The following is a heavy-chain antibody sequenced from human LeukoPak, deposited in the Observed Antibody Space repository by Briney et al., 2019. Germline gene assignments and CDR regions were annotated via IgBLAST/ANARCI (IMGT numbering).Heavy chain of an antibody. J-gene: IGHJ5*02. CDR2: IKSKTDGGTT. D-gene: IGHD2-2*01. CDR1: GFTFSNAW. Sequence: GGSLRLSCAASGFTFSNAWMSWVRQAPGKGLEWVGRIKSKTDGGTTDYAAPMKGRFTISREDSKNTLYLQMNSLKTEDTAVYYCTTDWPIVPAAPYNWFDPWGQGTLVTVSS. CDR3: TTDWPIVPAAPYNWFDP. V-gene: IGHV3-15*01.